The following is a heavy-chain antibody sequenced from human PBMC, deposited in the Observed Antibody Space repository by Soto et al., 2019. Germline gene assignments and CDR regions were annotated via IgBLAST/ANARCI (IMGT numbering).Heavy chain of an antibody. D-gene: IGHD6-19*01. J-gene: IGHJ4*02. V-gene: IGHV3-23*01. CDR1: GFTFSSYG. CDR2: IRGNSEST. CDR3: AKGSSAGWYVYDS. Sequence: GGSLRLSCAASGFTFSSYGMSWVRQAPGKGLEWVSGIRGNSESTYYGDSVKGRFTVSRDNSKDTMFLQMNSLRAEDTAIYYCAKGSSAGWYVYDSWGQGTLVTVSS.